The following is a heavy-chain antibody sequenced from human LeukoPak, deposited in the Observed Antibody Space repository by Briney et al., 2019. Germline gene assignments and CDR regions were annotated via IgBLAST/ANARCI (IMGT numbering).Heavy chain of an antibody. CDR2: INSDGSST. Sequence: GGSLRLSCAASGFTFSSYWMHWVRQAPGKGLVWVSRINSDGSSTSYADSVKGRFTISRDNAENTLYLQMNSLRAEDTAVYYCARAAIVVVPAATERYYYYYGMDVWGQGTTVTVSS. CDR3: ARAAIVVVPAATERYYYYYGMDV. J-gene: IGHJ6*02. D-gene: IGHD2-2*01. V-gene: IGHV3-74*01. CDR1: GFTFSSYW.